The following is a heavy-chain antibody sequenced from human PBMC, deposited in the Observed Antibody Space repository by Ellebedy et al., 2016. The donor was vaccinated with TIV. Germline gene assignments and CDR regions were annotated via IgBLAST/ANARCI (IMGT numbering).Heavy chain of an antibody. CDR3: ARGAAIPKLRFLEWLLSPYAFDI. CDR2: IYYSGST. D-gene: IGHD3-3*01. CDR1: GGSISSSSYY. V-gene: IGHV4-39*07. J-gene: IGHJ3*02. Sequence: SETLSLTXTVSGGSISSSSYYWGWIRQPPGKGLEWIGSIYYSGSTYYNPSLKSRVTISVDTSKNQFSLKLSSVTAADTAVYYCARGAAIPKLRFLEWLLSPYAFDIWGQGTMVTVSS.